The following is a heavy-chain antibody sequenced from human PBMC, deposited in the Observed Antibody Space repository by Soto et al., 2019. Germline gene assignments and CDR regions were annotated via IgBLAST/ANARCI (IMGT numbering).Heavy chain of an antibody. Sequence: SETLSLTCSVSGGSISSYYWSLIRQPPGKGLEWIGYIYYSGSTNYNPSLKSRVTISVDTSKNQFSLKLSSVTAADTAVYYCARNQKGGYCSGGSCGLAEFDYWGQGTLVTVSS. CDR2: IYYSGST. D-gene: IGHD2-15*01. CDR3: ARNQKGGYCSGGSCGLAEFDY. V-gene: IGHV4-59*01. CDR1: GGSISSYY. J-gene: IGHJ4*02.